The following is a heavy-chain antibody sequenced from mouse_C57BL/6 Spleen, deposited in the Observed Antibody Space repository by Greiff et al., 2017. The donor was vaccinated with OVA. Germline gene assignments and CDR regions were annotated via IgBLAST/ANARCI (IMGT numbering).Heavy chain of an antibody. Sequence: QVQLQQPGAELVMPGASVKLSCKASGYTFTSYWMHWVKQRPGQGLEWIGEIDPSDSYTNYNQKFKGKSTLTVDKSSSTAYMQLSSLTSEDSAVYYCARCDGYYRYFDVWGTGTTVTVSS. CDR2: IDPSDSYT. V-gene: IGHV1-69*01. D-gene: IGHD2-3*01. J-gene: IGHJ1*03. CDR3: ARCDGYYRYFDV. CDR1: GYTFTSYW.